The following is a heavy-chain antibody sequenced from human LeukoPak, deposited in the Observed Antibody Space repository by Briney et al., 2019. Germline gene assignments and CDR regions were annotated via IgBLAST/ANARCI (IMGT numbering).Heavy chain of an antibody. V-gene: IGHV4-34*01. CDR3: ARMQPAHRIFDI. CDR1: GGSFSEYY. CDR2: VTHSGGA. Sequence: SQTLSLTCAVYGGSFSEYYWSWIRQPPGKGLGWIGQVTHSGGANYNPYLKSRVTVSVDTSKNQFSLKLSSVTVADTAVYYCARMQPAHRIFDIWGQGTMVTVSS. D-gene: IGHD6-13*01. J-gene: IGHJ3*02.